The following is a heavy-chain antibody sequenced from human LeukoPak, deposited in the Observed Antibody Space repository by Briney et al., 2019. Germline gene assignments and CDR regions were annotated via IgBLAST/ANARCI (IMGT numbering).Heavy chain of an antibody. D-gene: IGHD4/OR15-4a*01. CDR1: GFTFSSYS. J-gene: IGHJ4*02. CDR3: ARDGAMGHFDY. CDR2: ISSSSSYI. V-gene: IGHV3-21*01. Sequence: PGGSLRLSCAASGFTFSSYSMDWVRQAPGKGLEWVTSISSSSSYIYYADSVKGRFTISRDNAKNSLYLQTNSLRAEDTAVYYCARDGAMGHFDYWGQGTLVTVSS.